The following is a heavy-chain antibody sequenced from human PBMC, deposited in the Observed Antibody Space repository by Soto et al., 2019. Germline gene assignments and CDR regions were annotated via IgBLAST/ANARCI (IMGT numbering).Heavy chain of an antibody. J-gene: IGHJ4*02. CDR1: GFTFSSYS. Sequence: GGSLRLSCAASGFTFSSYSMNWVRQAPGKGLEWVSSISSSSSYIYYADSVKGRFTISRDNAKNSLYLRMNSLRAEDTAVYYCARDREAWIQLWSFDYWGQGTLVTVSS. V-gene: IGHV3-21*01. D-gene: IGHD5-18*01. CDR2: ISSSSSYI. CDR3: ARDREAWIQLWSFDY.